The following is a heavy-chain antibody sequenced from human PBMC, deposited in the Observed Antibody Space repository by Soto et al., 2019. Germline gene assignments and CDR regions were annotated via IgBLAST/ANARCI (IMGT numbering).Heavy chain of an antibody. CDR2: VTHDGTER. J-gene: IGHJ1*01. D-gene: IGHD3-10*01. Sequence: QVQLVASGGGVVQPGRSLSLSCAASGFTLSGHGLHWVRQAPGKGLEWVAVVTHDGTERHYADSVKGRFTITRDNSKNSVYLPMNSLRVGDTAMYYWARESNSGYYRTVGSWGQATLVTVSS. CDR3: ARESNSGYYRTVGS. V-gene: IGHV3-30*03. CDR1: GFTLSGHG.